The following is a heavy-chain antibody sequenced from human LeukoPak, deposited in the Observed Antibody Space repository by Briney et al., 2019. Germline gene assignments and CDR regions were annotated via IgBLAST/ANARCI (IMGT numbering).Heavy chain of an antibody. CDR1: GGSISGHY. J-gene: IGHJ6*02. D-gene: IGHD3-16*01. Sequence: SETLSLTCTVSGGSISGHYWTWLRQPPGKGLEWIGQIHYSGRPDYNPSLKSRVTISVDTSKNQLSLKVTSVTGADTAVYYCARFGVDYDMDIWGQGTTVTVSS. V-gene: IGHV4-59*11. CDR3: ARFGVDYDMDI. CDR2: IHYSGRP.